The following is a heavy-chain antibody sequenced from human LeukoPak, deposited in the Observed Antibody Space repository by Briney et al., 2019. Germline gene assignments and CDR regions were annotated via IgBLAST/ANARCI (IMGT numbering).Heavy chain of an antibody. CDR3: ARVEYLSYAFDI. V-gene: IGHV4-59*08. Sequence: SETLSLTCTVSGGSISSYYWSWIRQPPGKGLEWIGYIYYSGSTNYNPSLKSRVTISVDTSKNQFSLKLSSVTAADTAVYYCARVEYLSYAFDIWGQGTMVTVSS. CDR1: GGSISSYY. J-gene: IGHJ3*02. D-gene: IGHD2/OR15-2a*01. CDR2: IYYSGST.